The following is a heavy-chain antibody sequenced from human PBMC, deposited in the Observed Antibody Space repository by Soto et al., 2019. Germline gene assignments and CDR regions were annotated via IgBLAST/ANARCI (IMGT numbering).Heavy chain of an antibody. V-gene: IGHV1-8*01. J-gene: IGHJ4*02. D-gene: IGHD5-12*01. CDR1: GYTFTSYD. CDR3: ARHPKYYSGYRYFDY. CDR2: MNPNSGNT. Sequence: ASVKVSCKASGYTFTSYDINWVRQATGQGLEWMGWMNPNSGNTGYAQKFQGRVTMTRNTSIGTAYLQWSSLQASDSAMYYCARHPKYYSGYRYFDYWGQGNRVTVS.